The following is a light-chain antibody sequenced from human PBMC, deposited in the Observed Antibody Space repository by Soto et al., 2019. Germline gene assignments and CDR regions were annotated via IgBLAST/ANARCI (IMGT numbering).Light chain of an antibody. CDR1: SSNIGGTNY. Sequence: QSALTQPPSASGTPGQRVFISCSGSSSNIGGTNYASWYQQLPGAAPKLLMHSNNLRPSGVPERISGSKSGTSASLAISGLRSEDEAVYYCASWDDRLGAVIFGGGTKGTVL. J-gene: IGLJ2*01. CDR2: SNN. CDR3: ASWDDRLGAVI. V-gene: IGLV1-47*02.